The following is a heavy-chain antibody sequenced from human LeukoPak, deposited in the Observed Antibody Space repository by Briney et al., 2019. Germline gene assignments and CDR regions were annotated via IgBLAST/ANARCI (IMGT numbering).Heavy chain of an antibody. D-gene: IGHD5-18*01. CDR3: VKDQYSYGWNYYYYYGMDV. Sequence: GGSLRLSCSASGFTFSSYAMHWVRQAPGKGLEYVSAISSNGGSTYYADSVKGRFTIPRDNSKNTLYLQMSSLRAEDTAVYYCVKDQYSYGWNYYYYYGMDVWGQGTTVTVSS. CDR2: ISSNGGST. CDR1: GFTFSSYA. J-gene: IGHJ6*02. V-gene: IGHV3-64D*09.